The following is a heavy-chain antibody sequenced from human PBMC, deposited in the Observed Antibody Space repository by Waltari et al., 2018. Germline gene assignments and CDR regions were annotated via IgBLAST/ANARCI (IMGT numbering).Heavy chain of an antibody. D-gene: IGHD6-13*01. CDR2: IYTSGST. CDR1: GGSISSGSYF. V-gene: IGHV4-61*02. Sequence: QVQLQEPGPGLVKPSQTLSLTCTVSGGSISSGSYFWSWIRQPAGKGLEWIGRIYTSGSTNYSPSLKSRVTISVDTSKNQFSLKLSSVTAADTAVYYCARASYSSSWTYYFDYWGQGTLVTVSS. J-gene: IGHJ4*02. CDR3: ARASYSSSWTYYFDY.